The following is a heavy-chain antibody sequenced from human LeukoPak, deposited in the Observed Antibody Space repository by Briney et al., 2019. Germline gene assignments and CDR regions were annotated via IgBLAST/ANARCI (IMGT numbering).Heavy chain of an antibody. CDR3: ARDASITIFGVVTPHNWFDP. CDR2: INPSGGST. J-gene: IGHJ5*02. Sequence: ASVKVSCKASGYTFTSYYMHWVRQAPGQGLEWMGIINPSGGSTSYAQKFQGRVTMTRDTSTSTVYMELSSLRSEDTAVYYCARDASITIFGVVTPHNWFDPWGQGTLVTVSS. D-gene: IGHD3-3*01. V-gene: IGHV1-46*03. CDR1: GYTFTSYY.